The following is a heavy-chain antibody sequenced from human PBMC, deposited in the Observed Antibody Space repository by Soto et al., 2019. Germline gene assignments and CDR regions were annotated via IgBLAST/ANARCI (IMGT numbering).Heavy chain of an antibody. J-gene: IGHJ3*02. CDR3: AHPRGYGVFDAVDI. CDR2: ISSSGEST. Sequence: PGGSLRLSCATSGFIFATYAMNWVRQAPGKGLEWVSAISSSGESTFYAESVRGRFTISRDNSFNTLYLHMRSLRPEDTAVYYCAHPRGYGVFDAVDIWGQGTMVTASS. V-gene: IGHV3-23*01. CDR1: GFIFATYA. D-gene: IGHD4-17*01.